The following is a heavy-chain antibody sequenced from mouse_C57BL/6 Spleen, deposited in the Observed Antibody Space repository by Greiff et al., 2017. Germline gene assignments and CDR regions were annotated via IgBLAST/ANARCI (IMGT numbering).Heavy chain of an antibody. J-gene: IGHJ3*01. D-gene: IGHD2-3*01. V-gene: IGHV1-82*01. CDR1: GYAFSSSW. CDR3: ARTHDAPWFAY. Sequence: QVQLQQSGPELVKPGASVKISCKASGYAFSSSWMNWVKQRPGKGLEWIGRIYPGDGDTNYNGKFKGKATLTADKSSSTAYMQLSSLTSEDSAVYFCARTHDAPWFAYWGQGTLVTVSA. CDR2: IYPGDGDT.